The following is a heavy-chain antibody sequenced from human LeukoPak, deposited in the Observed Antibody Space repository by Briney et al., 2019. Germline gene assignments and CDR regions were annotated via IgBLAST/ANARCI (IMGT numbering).Heavy chain of an antibody. CDR3: AKVHESSWYYFDY. CDR2: ISSSGSTI. V-gene: IGHV3-11*01. D-gene: IGHD6-13*01. J-gene: IGHJ4*02. Sequence: GGSLRLSCAASGFTFSDYYMSWIRQAPGKGLEWVSYISSSGSTIYYADSVKGRFTISRDNSKNTLYLQMNSLRAEDTAVYYCAKVHESSWYYFDYWGQGTLVTVSS. CDR1: GFTFSDYY.